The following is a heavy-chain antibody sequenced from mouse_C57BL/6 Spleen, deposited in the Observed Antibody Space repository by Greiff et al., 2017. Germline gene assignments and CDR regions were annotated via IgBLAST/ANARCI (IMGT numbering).Heavy chain of an antibody. CDR3: ARDSDGYFSY. CDR1: GYSITSGYY. CDR2: ISYDGSN. V-gene: IGHV3-6*01. J-gene: IGHJ2*01. Sequence: EVQVVESGPGLVKPSQSLSLSCSVTGYSITSGYYWNWIRQAPGNKLECMGYISYDGSNNYNPSLKNRTSITRDTSKNQFLLKVNAVTTEDTATYYGARDSDGYFSYWGQGTTLTVSS. D-gene: IGHD2-3*01.